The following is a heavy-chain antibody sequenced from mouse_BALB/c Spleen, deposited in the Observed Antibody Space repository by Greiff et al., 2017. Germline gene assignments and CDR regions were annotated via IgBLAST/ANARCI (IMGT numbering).Heavy chain of an antibody. V-gene: IGHV2-2*02. D-gene: IGHD2-13*01. Sequence: VQLQQSGPGLVQPSQSLSITCTVSGFSLTSYGVHWVRQSPGKGLEWLGVIWSGGSTDYNAAFISRLSISKDNSKSQVFFKMNSLQANDTAIYYCARDDDCSFAYWGQGTLVTVSA. J-gene: IGHJ3*01. CDR3: ARDDDCSFAY. CDR1: GFSLTSYG. CDR2: IWSGGST.